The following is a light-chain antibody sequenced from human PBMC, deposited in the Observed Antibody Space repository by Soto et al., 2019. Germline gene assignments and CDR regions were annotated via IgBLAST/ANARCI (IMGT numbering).Light chain of an antibody. CDR1: QSVSSN. CDR2: GAS. J-gene: IGKJ5*01. V-gene: IGKV3-15*01. Sequence: IVLPHSPATLSLSPWERATLSGRASQSVSSNLAWYQQKPGQAPRLLIYGASTRATGIPARFSGSGSGTEFTLTISSLQSEDFAVYYCQQYNNWPITFGQGTRLEIK. CDR3: QQYNNWPIT.